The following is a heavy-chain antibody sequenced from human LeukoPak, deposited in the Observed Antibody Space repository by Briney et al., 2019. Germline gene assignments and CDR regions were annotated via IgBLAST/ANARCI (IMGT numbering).Heavy chain of an antibody. CDR2: FSGSGDNT. Sequence: PGGSLRLSCAASGFTSSSYAMSWVRQAPGKGLEWVSGFSGSGDNTYYAEYVKGRFTISRDNSKNTLYLQMNSLRAEDTAVYYCARGAPAGPFDAFDIWGQGTMVTVSS. J-gene: IGHJ3*02. CDR1: GFTSSSYA. D-gene: IGHD6-13*01. V-gene: IGHV3-23*01. CDR3: ARGAPAGPFDAFDI.